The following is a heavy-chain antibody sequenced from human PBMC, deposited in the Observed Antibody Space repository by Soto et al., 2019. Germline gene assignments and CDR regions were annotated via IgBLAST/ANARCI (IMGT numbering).Heavy chain of an antibody. CDR3: ARDPRGSGYCSSTSCHKRALNAFDI. V-gene: IGHV4-31*03. CDR2: IYYSGST. J-gene: IGHJ3*02. D-gene: IGHD2-2*01. CDR1: GDSISSGGYY. Sequence: SETLSLTCPFSGDSISSGGYYWSWIRQHPGKGLEWIGYIYYSGSTYYNPSLKSRVTISVDTSKNQFSLKLSSVTAADTAVYYCARDPRGSGYCSSTSCHKRALNAFDIWGQGTMVTVSS.